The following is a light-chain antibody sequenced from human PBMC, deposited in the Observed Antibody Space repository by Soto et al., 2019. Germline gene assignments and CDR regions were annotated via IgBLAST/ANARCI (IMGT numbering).Light chain of an antibody. V-gene: IGLV1-47*01. Sequence: QSALTQSPSASGTPGQRVTISCSGTASTIGRNYVYWYQQLPATAPKLLIYRNRRRPSGVPDRISGSKSGTSASLAISGLRSEDEADDDCAAWDDNRSGLYVFGAGTKLTVL. CDR2: RNR. CDR1: ASTIGRNY. J-gene: IGLJ1*01. CDR3: AAWDDNRSGLYV.